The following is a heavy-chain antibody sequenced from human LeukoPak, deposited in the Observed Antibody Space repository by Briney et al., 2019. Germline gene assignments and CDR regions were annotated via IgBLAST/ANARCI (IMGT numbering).Heavy chain of an antibody. CDR1: GFTFDDYA. J-gene: IGHJ4*02. CDR2: ISWNSGSI. CDR3: AKAPYGLGSHFDY. D-gene: IGHD3-10*01. V-gene: IGHV3-9*01. Sequence: GRSLRLSCAASGFTFDDYAMHWVRQAPGKGLEWVSGISWNSGSIGYADSVKGRFTISRDNAKNSLYLQMNSLRVEDTALYYCAKAPYGLGSHFDYWGQGTLVTVSS.